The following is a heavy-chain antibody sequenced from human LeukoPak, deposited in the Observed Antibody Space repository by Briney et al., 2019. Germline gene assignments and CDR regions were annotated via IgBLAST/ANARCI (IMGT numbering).Heavy chain of an antibody. Sequence: SETLSLTYTVSGGSISSYYWSWIRQPPGKGLEWIGYIYHSGSTNYNPSLKSRVTISRDTSTNQFSLKLSSMTAADTAVYYCARGEWFGEFYFDYWGQGTLVTVSS. CDR3: ARGEWFGEFYFDY. CDR1: GGSISSYY. CDR2: IYHSGST. D-gene: IGHD3-10*01. J-gene: IGHJ4*02. V-gene: IGHV4-59*01.